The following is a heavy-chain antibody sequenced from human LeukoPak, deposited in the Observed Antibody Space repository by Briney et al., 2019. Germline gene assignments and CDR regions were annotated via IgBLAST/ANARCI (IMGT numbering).Heavy chain of an antibody. V-gene: IGHV3-48*01. J-gene: IGHJ6*03. CDR1: GFTFSSYS. D-gene: IGHD3-10*01. CDR3: ARSSLSITMVRGFYYYYMDV. CDR2: ISSSSSTI. Sequence: GGSLRLSCAASGFTFSSYSMNWVRQAPGKGLEWVSYISSSSSTIYYADSVKGRFTISRDNAKNSLYLQMNSLRSEDTAVYYCARSSLSITMVRGFYYYYMDVWGKGTTVTVSS.